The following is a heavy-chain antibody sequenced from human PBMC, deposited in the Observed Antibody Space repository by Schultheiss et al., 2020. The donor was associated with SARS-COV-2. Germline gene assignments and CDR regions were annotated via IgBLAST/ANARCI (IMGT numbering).Heavy chain of an antibody. CDR1: GYTFTGYY. CDR2: ISAYNGNT. J-gene: IGHJ6*02. V-gene: IGHV1-18*04. Sequence: ASVKVSCKASGYTFTGYYMHWVRQAPGQGLEWMGWISAYNGNTNYAQKLQGRVTMTTDTSTSTAYMEVSRLRSEDTAVYYCARVRSSSWDGPYYYGMDVWGQGTTVTVSS. CDR3: ARVRSSSWDGPYYYGMDV. D-gene: IGHD6-13*01.